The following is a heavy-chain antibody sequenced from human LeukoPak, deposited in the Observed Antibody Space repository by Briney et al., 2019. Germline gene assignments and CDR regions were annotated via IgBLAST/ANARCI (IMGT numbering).Heavy chain of an antibody. J-gene: IGHJ5*02. D-gene: IGHD3-9*01. CDR3: ARGNLDILTGLNWFDP. Sequence: PGESLKISCKGSGYSFTSYWIGWVRQMPGKGLEWMGIIYPGDSDTRYSPSFQGQVTISADKSISTAYLQWSSLKASDTAMYYCARGNLDILTGLNWFDPWGQGTLVTVSS. V-gene: IGHV5-51*01. CDR1: GYSFTSYW. CDR2: IYPGDSDT.